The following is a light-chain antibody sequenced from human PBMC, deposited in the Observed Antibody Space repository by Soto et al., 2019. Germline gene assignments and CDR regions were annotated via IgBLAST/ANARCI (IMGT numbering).Light chain of an antibody. Sequence: EMVLTRIPSTRSMSLGEKATLSCRASQSISTTALTWYQQRPGQPPRLLIYGASNRATDIAVRFSGSGSGTDFTLTFSGVEPDDFAVYYCQQFATSPRTFGEGTKVDIK. CDR3: QQFATSPRT. CDR2: GAS. J-gene: IGKJ1*01. CDR1: QSISTTA. V-gene: IGKV3-20*01.